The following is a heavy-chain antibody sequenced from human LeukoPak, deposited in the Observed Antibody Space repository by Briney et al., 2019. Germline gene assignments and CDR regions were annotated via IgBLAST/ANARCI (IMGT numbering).Heavy chain of an antibody. J-gene: IGHJ5*02. CDR3: IRDFRSADL. V-gene: IGHV3-74*01. CDR2: IYVDGRTT. CDR1: GFTFSNYW. Sequence: PGWSLRLSCVASGFTFSNYWMHWVRQPPGKGLVWVSRIYVDGRTTNYADSVKGRFTISRDNAKNTVYLEMNSLSVEDTETYYCIRDFRSADLWGQGTLVTVTS.